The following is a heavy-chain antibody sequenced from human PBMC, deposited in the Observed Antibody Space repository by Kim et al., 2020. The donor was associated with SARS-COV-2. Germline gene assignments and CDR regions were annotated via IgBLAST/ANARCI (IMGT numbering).Heavy chain of an antibody. Sequence: GGSLRLSCAASGFTFSSYAMHWVRQAPGKGLEWVAVISYDGSNKYYADSVKGRFTISRDNSKNTLYLQMNSLRAEDTAVYYCARDKGYYDFWSGYLPLCWGQGTLVTVSS. J-gene: IGHJ4*02. V-gene: IGHV3-30-3*01. CDR3: ARDKGYYDFWSGYLPLC. CDR1: GFTFSSYA. CDR2: ISYDGSNK. D-gene: IGHD3-3*01.